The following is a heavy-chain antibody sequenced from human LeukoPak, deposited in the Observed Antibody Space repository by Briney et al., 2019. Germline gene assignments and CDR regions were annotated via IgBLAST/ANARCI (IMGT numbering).Heavy chain of an antibody. CDR2: ISHDGSKK. Sequence: PGGSLRLSCAASGFTFSSYGIHWVRQAPGKGLEWVAVISHDGSKKYYADSVKGRFTISRDNSKNMLFLQMNSLRADDTSVYYCAKGAASSSGYYYASPPPGYYAMDVWGQGTTVTVS. J-gene: IGHJ6*02. CDR1: GFTFSSYG. V-gene: IGHV3-30*18. CDR3: AKGAASSSGYYYASPPPGYYAMDV. D-gene: IGHD3-22*01.